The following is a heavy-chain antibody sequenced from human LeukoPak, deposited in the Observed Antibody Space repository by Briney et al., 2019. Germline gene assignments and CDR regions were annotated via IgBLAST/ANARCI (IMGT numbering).Heavy chain of an antibody. V-gene: IGHV4-59*01. D-gene: IGHD4-17*01. Sequence: PSETLSLTCTVSGGSISSYYWSWIRQPPGKGLEWIGYIYYSGSTNYNPSLKGRVTISVGTSKNQFSLKLSSVTAADTAVYYCARALYGDYYFDYWGQGTLVTVSS. CDR3: ARALYGDYYFDY. CDR1: GGSISSYY. CDR2: IYYSGST. J-gene: IGHJ4*02.